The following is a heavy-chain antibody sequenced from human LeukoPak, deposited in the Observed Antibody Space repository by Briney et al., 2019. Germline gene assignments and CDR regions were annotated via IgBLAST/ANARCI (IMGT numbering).Heavy chain of an antibody. J-gene: IGHJ3*02. CDR1: GFTFRSYE. Sequence: GGSLRLSCAASGFTFRSYEMNWVRQAPGKGLEWVSYISGSGSTIYYADSVKGRFTISRDNAQNSLFLQMNSLRAEDTAVYYCAHVKIRSGSGFDIWGQGTMVTVSS. V-gene: IGHV3-48*03. CDR3: AHVKIRSGSGFDI. CDR2: ISGSGSTI. D-gene: IGHD3-3*01.